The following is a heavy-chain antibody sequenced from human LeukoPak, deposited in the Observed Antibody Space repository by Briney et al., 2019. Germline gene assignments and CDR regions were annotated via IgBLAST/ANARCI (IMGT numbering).Heavy chain of an antibody. J-gene: IGHJ3*02. CDR3: AKVGVATTRYDAFDI. CDR2: IRYDGSNK. Sequence: GGSLRLSCAASGFTLSSYGMHWVRQAPGKGLEWVAFIRYDGSNKYYADSVKGRFTISRDNCKNTLYLQMNSLRTEDMAVYYCAKVGVATTRYDAFDIWGQGTMVTVSS. CDR1: GFTLSSYG. V-gene: IGHV3-30*02. D-gene: IGHD5-12*01.